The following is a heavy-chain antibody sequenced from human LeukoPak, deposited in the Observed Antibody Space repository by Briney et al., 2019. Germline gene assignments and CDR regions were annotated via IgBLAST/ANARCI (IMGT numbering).Heavy chain of an antibody. V-gene: IGHV3-15*01. CDR3: TTGPFDY. Sequence: GGSLRLSCAASGFTFSSYAMSWVRQAPGKGLEWVGHIKSKSDGGTPAHAAPVKGRFTISRDDSKNTLYLQMNSLKTEDTAMYFCTTGPFDYWGQGALVTVSS. J-gene: IGHJ4*02. CDR2: IKSKSDGGTP. CDR1: GFTFSSYA.